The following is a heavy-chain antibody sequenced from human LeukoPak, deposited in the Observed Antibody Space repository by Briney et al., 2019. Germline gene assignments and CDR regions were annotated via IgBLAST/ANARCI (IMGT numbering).Heavy chain of an antibody. CDR3: ARDTAGTYYFDY. D-gene: IGHD6-13*01. CDR2: NNPSGGST. CDR1: GYTFTSYY. Sequence: ASVKVSCKASGYTFTSYYMHWVRQAPGQGLGWMGINNPSGGSTSYAQKSQGRVTMTRDTSTSTVYMELSSLRSEDTAVYYCARDTAGTYYFDYWGQGTLVTVSS. J-gene: IGHJ4*02. V-gene: IGHV1-46*01.